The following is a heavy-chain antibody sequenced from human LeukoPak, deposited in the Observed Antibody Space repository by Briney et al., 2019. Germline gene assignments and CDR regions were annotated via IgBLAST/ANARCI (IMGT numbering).Heavy chain of an antibody. J-gene: IGHJ4*02. V-gene: IGHV3-21*01. D-gene: IGHD5-18*01. CDR3: ARFGDAAMAHFDC. CDR1: GFTFSSYS. CDR2: ISSSSSYI. Sequence: GGSLRLSCAASGFTFSSYSMNWVRQAPGKGLEWVSSISSSSSYIYYADSVKGRFTISRDSAKNSLYLQMNSLRAEDTAVYYCARFGDAAMAHFDCWGQGTLVTVSS.